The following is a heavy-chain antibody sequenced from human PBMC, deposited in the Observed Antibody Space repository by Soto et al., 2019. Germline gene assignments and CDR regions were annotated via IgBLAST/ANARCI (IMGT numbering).Heavy chain of an antibody. Sequence: SETLSLTCTVSGGSISSYYWSWIRQPPGKGLEWIGYIYLSGSTSYNPSLKSRVTISVDTSKSQFSLKVSSVKVADTAVYYCARGIAVAGTPYYFDYWGQGTQVTVSS. CDR1: GGSISSYY. CDR3: ARGIAVAGTPYYFDY. V-gene: IGHV4-59*01. CDR2: IYLSGST. J-gene: IGHJ4*02. D-gene: IGHD6-19*01.